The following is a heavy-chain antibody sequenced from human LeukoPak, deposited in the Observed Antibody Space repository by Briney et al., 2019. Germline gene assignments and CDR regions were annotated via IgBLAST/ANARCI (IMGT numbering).Heavy chain of an antibody. J-gene: IGHJ4*02. CDR3: ARGPNSNWSGLDF. Sequence: GGSLRLSCTASGFSFSGHWMHWARQLPRKGLVWVSRISPTGSTTSYADSVKGRFTVSRDNAKNTLYLQVNNLRAEDTAVYYCARGPNSNWSGLDFWGQGTLLTVSS. V-gene: IGHV3-74*01. CDR1: GFSFSGHW. D-gene: IGHD6-6*01. CDR2: ISPTGSTT.